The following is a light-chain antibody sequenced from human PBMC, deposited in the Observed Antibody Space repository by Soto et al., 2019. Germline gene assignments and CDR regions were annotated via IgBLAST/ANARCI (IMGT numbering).Light chain of an antibody. CDR1: SGHSNYA. CDR2: LNSDGSH. CDR3: QTWGSGIHV. Sequence: QSVLTQSPSASASLGASVKLTCTLSSGHSNYAIAWHQQQPEKGPRYLMKLNSDGSHTKGDGIPDRFSGSSSGAERYLSISSLQSEDEADYYCQTWGSGIHVFGTGTKVTVL. J-gene: IGLJ1*01. V-gene: IGLV4-69*01.